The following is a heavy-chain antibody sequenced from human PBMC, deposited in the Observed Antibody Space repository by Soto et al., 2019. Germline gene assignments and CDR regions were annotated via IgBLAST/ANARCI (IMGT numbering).Heavy chain of an antibody. CDR3: VRQGIGDLHCLVDV. J-gene: IGHJ6*02. CDR1: SGPSRSHN. D-gene: IGHD3-10*01. V-gene: IGHV4-59*08. Sequence: QVQLQQSGPGLVKPSETLSLTCTVSSGPSRSHNWGWIRQPPGGGLEWIGYIYHTGDTSYNPSLSSRVTISADKSTNHISLTLRSVTAADTAVYYCVRQGIGDLHCLVDVWGQGTRVSVSS. CDR2: IYHTGDT.